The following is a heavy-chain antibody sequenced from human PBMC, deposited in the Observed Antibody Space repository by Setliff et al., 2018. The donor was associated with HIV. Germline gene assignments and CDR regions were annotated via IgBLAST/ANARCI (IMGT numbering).Heavy chain of an antibody. J-gene: IGHJ3*02. V-gene: IGHV3-21*01. CDR1: GFTFSSYS. D-gene: IGHD3-22*01. CDR3: ARVRDYYDSGAQAFDI. Sequence: GGSLRLSCAASGFTFSSYSMNWVRQAPGKGLEWVSSISSSSTYIYYADSVRGRFTISRDNAKNSLYLQMNSLRAEDTAVYYCARVRDYYDSGAQAFDIWGQGTMVTVSS. CDR2: ISSSSTYI.